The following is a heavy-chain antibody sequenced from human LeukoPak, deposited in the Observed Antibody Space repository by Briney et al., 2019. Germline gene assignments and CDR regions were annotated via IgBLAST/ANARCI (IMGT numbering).Heavy chain of an antibody. Sequence: SQTPSLTCTVSGASISSGGYYWSWIHQYPGKGLEWIGCTYDSGSTFYTPTLKSRVSISLDSSKNQFSLRVISVTAADTAVYFCARNTGIAAVGNPSYYFYYYMDVWGKGTTVTVSS. V-gene: IGHV4-31*03. CDR1: GASISSGGYY. J-gene: IGHJ6*03. CDR3: ARNTGIAAVGNPSYYFYYYMDV. CDR2: TYDSGST. D-gene: IGHD6-13*01.